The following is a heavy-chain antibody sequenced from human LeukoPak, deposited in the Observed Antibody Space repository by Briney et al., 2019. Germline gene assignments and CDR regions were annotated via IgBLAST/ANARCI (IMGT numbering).Heavy chain of an antibody. D-gene: IGHD2-15*01. CDR3: ARDRIIRYCSGGSCYTHYYMDV. Sequence: SQTLSLTCTVSGGSISSGSYYWSWIRQPAGKGLGWIGRIYTSGSTNYNPSLKSRVTISVDTSKNQFSLKLSSVTAADTAVYYCARDRIIRYCSGGSCYTHYYMDVWGKGTTVTVSS. J-gene: IGHJ6*03. CDR2: IYTSGST. CDR1: GGSISSGSYY. V-gene: IGHV4-61*02.